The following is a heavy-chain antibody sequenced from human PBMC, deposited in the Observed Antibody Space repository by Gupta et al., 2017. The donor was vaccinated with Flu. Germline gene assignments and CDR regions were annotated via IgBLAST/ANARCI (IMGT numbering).Heavy chain of an antibody. Sequence: SSYFWGWVRQPPGKGLEWIARIYYGGSTYYNPSLKSRVMISIDASENQFSLVLSSVTTADTAVYYCTRHLTSVSTEDFWGQGTLVTVSS. D-gene: IGHD3-9*01. CDR3: TRHLTSVSTEDF. J-gene: IGHJ4*02. CDR2: IYYGGST. V-gene: IGHV4-39*01. CDR1: SSYF.